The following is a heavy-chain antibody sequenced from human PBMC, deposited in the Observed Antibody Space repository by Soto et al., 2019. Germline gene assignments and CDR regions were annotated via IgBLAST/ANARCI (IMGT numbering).Heavy chain of an antibody. CDR3: ARVLYYGSGSYSPYGMDV. D-gene: IGHD3-10*01. V-gene: IGHV1-69*01. CDR1: GVSFNNNG. CDR2: VSPPFRTS. J-gene: IGHJ6*02. Sequence: QVQLVQSGAEVKKPGSSVKVSCKTSGVSFNNNGIGWVRQAPGHGLEWMGGVSPPFRTSNYARKFQVRISITADASTGTVNMELSSLTSEATAQYYCARVLYYGSGSYSPYGMDVWGQGTTVTVSS.